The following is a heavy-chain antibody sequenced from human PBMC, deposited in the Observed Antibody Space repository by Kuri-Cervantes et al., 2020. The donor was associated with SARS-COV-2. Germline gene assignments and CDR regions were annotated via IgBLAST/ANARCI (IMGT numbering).Heavy chain of an antibody. V-gene: IGHV3-23*01. D-gene: IGHD2-2*01. Sequence: GESLKISCAASGFTFSSYAMSWVRQAPGKGLEWVSAISGSGGSTYYADSVKGRFTISRDNSKNTLYLQMNSLRAEDTAVYYCAKPKPTFIVVPAASYYYMDVWGKGTTVTGSS. J-gene: IGHJ6*03. CDR1: GFTFSSYA. CDR3: AKPKPTFIVVPAASYYYMDV. CDR2: ISGSGGST.